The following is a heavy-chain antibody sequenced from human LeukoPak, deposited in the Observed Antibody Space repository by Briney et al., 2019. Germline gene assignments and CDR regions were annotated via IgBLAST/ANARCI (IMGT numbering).Heavy chain of an antibody. V-gene: IGHV1-69*06. CDR1: GGTFNSYA. CDR2: IIPIFGTA. D-gene: IGHD3-22*01. Sequence: SVNVSCKASGGTFNSYAISWVRQAPGQGLEWMGRIIPIFGTANYAQKFQGRVTITADKSTSTAYMELSSLRSEDTAVYYCARSPHYYDSSGYWDYWDQGPLVTVSS. J-gene: IGHJ4*02. CDR3: ARSPHYYDSSGYWDY.